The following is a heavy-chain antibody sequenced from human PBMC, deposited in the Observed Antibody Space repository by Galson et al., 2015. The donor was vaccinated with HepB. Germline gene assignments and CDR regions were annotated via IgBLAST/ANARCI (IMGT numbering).Heavy chain of an antibody. CDR2: ISAYNGRT. V-gene: IGHV1-18*01. J-gene: IGHJ5*02. D-gene: IGHD4-17*01. Sequence: SVKVSCKASGYRFTSYGISWVRQAPGQGLEWMGWISAYNGRTKYAQKIQGRVTMTTDTSTSTAYMELRSLRSDDTAVYYCARDFALTTRDWFDPWGQGTLVTVSS. CDR3: ARDFALTTRDWFDP. CDR1: GYRFTSYG.